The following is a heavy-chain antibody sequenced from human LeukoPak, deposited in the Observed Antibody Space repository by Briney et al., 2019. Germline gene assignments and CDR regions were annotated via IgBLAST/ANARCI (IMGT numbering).Heavy chain of an antibody. CDR3: AKDDGYDILTGYYSETC. CDR2: IRYDGSNK. CDR1: GFTFSSYG. Sequence: PGGSLRLSCAASGFTFSSYGMHWVRQAPGKGLEWVAFIRYDGSNKYYADSVKGRFTISRDNSKNTLYLQMNSLRAEDTAVFYCAKDDGYDILTGYYSETCWGQGTLVTVSS. D-gene: IGHD3-9*01. J-gene: IGHJ4*02. V-gene: IGHV3-30*02.